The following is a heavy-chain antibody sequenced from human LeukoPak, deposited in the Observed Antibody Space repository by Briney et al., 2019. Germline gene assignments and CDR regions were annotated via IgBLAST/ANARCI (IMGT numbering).Heavy chain of an antibody. CDR3: ANEVPHFDY. V-gene: IGHV3-23*01. CDR1: GFTFNNYA. D-gene: IGHD2-2*01. J-gene: IGHJ4*02. Sequence: GGSLRLSCAASGFTFNNYAMSWVRQAPGQGLEWVSVISGSGANTYYADSVKGRFTITRDNSKNTLYLQMNSLRAEDTAVYYCANEVPHFDYWGQGTLVTVSS. CDR2: ISGSGANT.